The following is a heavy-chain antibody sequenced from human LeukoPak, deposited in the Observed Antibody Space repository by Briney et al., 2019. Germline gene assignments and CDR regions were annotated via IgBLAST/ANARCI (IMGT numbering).Heavy chain of an antibody. CDR1: GFTFSSYA. CDR2: ISGSGGST. J-gene: IGHJ4*02. V-gene: IGHV3-23*01. D-gene: IGHD6-13*01. CDR3: AILPGYSSSWYEVDY. Sequence: PGGSLRLSCAASGFTFSSYAMSWVRQAPGKGLEWVSGISGSGGSTYYADSVKGRFTISRDNSKSTLYLQMNSPRAEDTAVYYCAILPGYSSSWYEVDYWGQGTLVTVSS.